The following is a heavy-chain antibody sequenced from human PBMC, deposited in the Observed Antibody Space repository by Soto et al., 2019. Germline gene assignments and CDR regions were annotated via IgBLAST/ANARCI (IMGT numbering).Heavy chain of an antibody. V-gene: IGHV3-23*01. J-gene: IGHJ6*02. Sequence: PGGSLRLSCAASGFTFSSYAMSWVRQAPGKGLEWVSAISGSGGSTYYADSVKGRFTISRDNSKNTLYLQMNSLRAEDTAVYYCAKATTVYYYYYYGMDVWGHGTTVTVSS. D-gene: IGHD4-4*01. CDR1: GFTFSSYA. CDR2: ISGSGGST. CDR3: AKATTVYYYYYYGMDV.